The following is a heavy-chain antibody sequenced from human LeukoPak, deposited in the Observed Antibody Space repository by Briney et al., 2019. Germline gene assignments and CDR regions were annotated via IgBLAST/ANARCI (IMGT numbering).Heavy chain of an antibody. J-gene: IGHJ3*02. CDR2: IYYTGRS. Sequence: SETLSLTCTVSGVSASDYYWSWIRQPPGKGLEWIGYIYYTGRSDCNPSLKSRVTISLDTSTYQFSLRLSSVTAADTAIYYCAREDVPNNAFDIWGQGTMVTVSS. CDR3: AREDVPNNAFDI. V-gene: IGHV4-59*02. CDR1: GVSASDYY. D-gene: IGHD6-6*01.